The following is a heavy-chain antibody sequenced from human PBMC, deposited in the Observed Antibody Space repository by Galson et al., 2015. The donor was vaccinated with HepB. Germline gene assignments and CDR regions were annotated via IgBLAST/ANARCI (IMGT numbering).Heavy chain of an antibody. CDR2: IFPRDSDT. V-gene: IGHV5-51*01. CDR1: GYSFSNYW. CDR3: ARRGGYCDGGSCYDV. J-gene: IGHJ6*02. Sequence: QSGAEVKKPGESLKISCKGSGYSFSNYWIGWVRQMPGKGLEWMGIIFPRDSDTRYSPSFQGQVTISADKSITTAYLQWRSLKASDTAMYYCARRGGYCDGGSCYDVWGQGTTVTVSS. D-gene: IGHD2-15*01.